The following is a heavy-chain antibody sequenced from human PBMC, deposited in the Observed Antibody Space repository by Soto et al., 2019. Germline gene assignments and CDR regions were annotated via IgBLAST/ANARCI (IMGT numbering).Heavy chain of an antibody. Sequence: GESLKISCAASGFPFSDYYMSWIRQAPGKGLEWVSYISSSGSTIYYADSVKGRFTISRDNAKNSLYLQMNSLRAEDTAVYYCAREFVRFLEWLSFDDWGQGTLVTVSS. CDR3: AREFVRFLEWLSFDD. CDR2: ISSSGSTI. J-gene: IGHJ4*02. V-gene: IGHV3-11*01. CDR1: GFPFSDYY. D-gene: IGHD3-3*01.